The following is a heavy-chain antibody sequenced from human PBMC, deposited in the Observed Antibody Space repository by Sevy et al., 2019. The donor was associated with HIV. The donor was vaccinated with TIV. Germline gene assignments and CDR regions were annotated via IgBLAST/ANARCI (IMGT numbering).Heavy chain of an antibody. V-gene: IGHV1-2*02. J-gene: IGHJ4*02. CDR1: GYTFTDYF. CDR2: INPNSGGT. D-gene: IGHD6-6*01. CDR3: ARVLRSSSGTDY. Sequence: ASVKVSCKASGYTFTDYFMHWVRQAPGQGLEGMGWINPNSGGTNYAQKLQGRVTMTRETSISTAYMELTRLSSDDTAVYYCARVLRSSSGTDYWGQGTLVTVSS.